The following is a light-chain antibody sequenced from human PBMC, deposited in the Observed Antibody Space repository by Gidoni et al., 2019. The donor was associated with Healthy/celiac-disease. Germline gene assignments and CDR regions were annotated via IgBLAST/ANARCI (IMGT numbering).Light chain of an antibody. CDR3: SSYTSSSTLGVV. CDR2: EVS. Sequence: QSALTQPASVSGSPGQSITISCTGTSSDVGGYNYVYWYQQHPGKAPKLMIYEVSNRPSGVSHRFSGSKSGNTASLTISGLQAEDEADYYCSSYTSSSTLGVVFGGGTKLTVL. V-gene: IGLV2-14*01. J-gene: IGLJ2*01. CDR1: SSDVGGYNY.